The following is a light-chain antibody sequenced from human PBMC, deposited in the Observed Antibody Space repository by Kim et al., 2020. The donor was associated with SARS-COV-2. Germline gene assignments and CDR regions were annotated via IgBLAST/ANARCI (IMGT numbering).Light chain of an antibody. CDR2: GAS. CDR1: QSVSSSY. J-gene: IGKJ2*03. CDR3: QQYGSSPDS. V-gene: IGKV3-20*01. Sequence: EIVLTQSPGTLSLSPGERATLSCRASQSVSSSYLAWYQQKPGQAPRLLIYGASSRATGIPDRFSGSGSGTDFTLTISRLGPEDFAVYYCQQYGSSPDSFGQGTKLEI.